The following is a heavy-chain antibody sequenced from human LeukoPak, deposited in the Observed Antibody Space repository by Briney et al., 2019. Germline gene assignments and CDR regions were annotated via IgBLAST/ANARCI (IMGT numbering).Heavy chain of an antibody. CDR3: ARRAMGATSSDY. Sequence: PGGSLRLSCAASGFTFSDYYMTWVRQAPGKGLEWVSYISSSSNTVYYADSVKGRLSVSRDNAKNSLYLQMNNLRAEDTAVYYCARRAMGATSSDYWGRGTLVTVSS. V-gene: IGHV3-11*04. CDR2: ISSSSNTV. J-gene: IGHJ4*02. D-gene: IGHD1-26*01. CDR1: GFTFSDYY.